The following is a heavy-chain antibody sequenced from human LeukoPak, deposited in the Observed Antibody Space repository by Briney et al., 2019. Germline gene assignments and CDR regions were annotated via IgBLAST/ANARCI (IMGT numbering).Heavy chain of an antibody. Sequence: PGGSLRLPCAASGFTFSSYDMNWVRQAPGKGLEWVSYISSSGTTKYYADSVKGRFTISRDNVKNSLYLQMNSLRAEDTAVYYCARDRGLNSYGLDYWGQGTLVTVSS. CDR3: ARDRGLNSYGLDY. D-gene: IGHD5-18*01. CDR1: GFTFSSYD. CDR2: ISSSGTTK. V-gene: IGHV3-48*03. J-gene: IGHJ4*02.